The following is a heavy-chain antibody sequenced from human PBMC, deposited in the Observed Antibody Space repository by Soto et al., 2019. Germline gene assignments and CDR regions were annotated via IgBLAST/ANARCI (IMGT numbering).Heavy chain of an antibody. J-gene: IGHJ5*02. CDR1: GYTFTSYY. CDR2: INPSGGST. D-gene: IGHD3-22*01. CDR3: ARGVVVVITTQHNCFDP. Sequence: ASVKVSCKASGYTFTSYYMHWVRQAPGQGLEWMGIINPSGGSTSYAQKFQGRVTMTRDTSTSTVYMELSSLRSEDTAVYYCARGVVVVITTQHNCFDPWGQGTLVTVSS. V-gene: IGHV1-46*03.